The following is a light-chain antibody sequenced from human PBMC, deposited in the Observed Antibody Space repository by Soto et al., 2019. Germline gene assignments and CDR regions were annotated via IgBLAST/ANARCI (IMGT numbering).Light chain of an antibody. Sequence: QSDLTQPASVSGSPGQSITISCTGTSSDVGSYNLVSWYQQHPGKAPKLMIYEVSKRPSGVSNRFSGSKSGNTASLTISGLQAEDEADYYCCSYAGSSTLGIFGGGTKLTVL. CDR1: SSDVGSYNL. V-gene: IGLV2-23*02. CDR3: CSYAGSSTLGI. CDR2: EVS. J-gene: IGLJ2*01.